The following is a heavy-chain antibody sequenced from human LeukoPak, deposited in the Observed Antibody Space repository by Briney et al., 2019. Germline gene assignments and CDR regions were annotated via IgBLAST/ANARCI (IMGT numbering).Heavy chain of an antibody. CDR3: VKEITAKVATSLDY. Sequence: PGGSLRLSCAASGFTFSNYAMNWIRQAPAKGLEWVAVVSWNGIVQYYAESVKGRLTISSDNSNNTLYLQIDSLRPEDNALYSCVKEITAKVATSLDYWGQGTQVTVSS. J-gene: IGHJ4*02. V-gene: IGHV3-30*18. CDR1: GFTFSNYA. CDR2: VSWNGIVQ.